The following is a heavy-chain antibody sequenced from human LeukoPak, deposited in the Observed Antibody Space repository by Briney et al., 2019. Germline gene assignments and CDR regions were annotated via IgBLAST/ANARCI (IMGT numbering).Heavy chain of an antibody. V-gene: IGHV4-4*09. CDR2: IYTSGST. CDR1: GGSISSYY. Sequence: PSETLSLTCTVSGGSISSYYWSWIRQPPGKGLEWIGYIYTSGSTNYNPSLKSRVTISVDTSKNQLSLKLGSVTAADTAVYYCARPTAAGMFDPWGQGTLVTVSS. CDR3: ARPTAAGMFDP. D-gene: IGHD6-13*01. J-gene: IGHJ5*02.